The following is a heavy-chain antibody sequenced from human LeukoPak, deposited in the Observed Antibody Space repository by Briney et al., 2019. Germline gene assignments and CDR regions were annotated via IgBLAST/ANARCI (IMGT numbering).Heavy chain of an antibody. CDR3: ARDYGDHRVDY. D-gene: IGHD4-17*01. V-gene: IGHV4-39*06. CDR1: SGSISSGAYY. Sequence: PSETLSLTCTVSSGSISSGAYYWGWIRQPPGKGLEWIGTIHYSGKTYYSPSLKSRITISIDTSKKQFALKLSSVTAADTAVYYCARDYGDHRVDYWGQGTLVTVSS. J-gene: IGHJ4*02. CDR2: IHYSGKT.